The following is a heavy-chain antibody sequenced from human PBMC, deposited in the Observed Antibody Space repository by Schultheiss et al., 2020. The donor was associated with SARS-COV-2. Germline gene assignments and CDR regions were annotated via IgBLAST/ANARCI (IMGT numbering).Heavy chain of an antibody. CDR2: INPNSGGT. CDR1: GYTFTGYY. Sequence: ASVKVSCKASGYTFTGYYMHWVRQAPGQGLEWMGWINPNSGGTNYAQKFQGRVTMTRDTSIGTAYLELTRLRSDDTAVYYCARANDRLYYYDSSGYTAGMDVWGQGTLVTVSS. J-gene: IGHJ4*02. V-gene: IGHV1-2*02. D-gene: IGHD3-22*01. CDR3: ARANDRLYYYDSSGYTAGMDV.